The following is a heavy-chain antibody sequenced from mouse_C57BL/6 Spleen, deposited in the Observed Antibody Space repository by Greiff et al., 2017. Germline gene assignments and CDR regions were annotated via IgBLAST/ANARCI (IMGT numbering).Heavy chain of an antibody. D-gene: IGHD3-2*02. CDR1: GYTFTDYN. Sequence: EVQLQQSGPELVKPGASVKMSCKASGYTFTDYNMHWVKQSHGKSLEWIGYINPNNGGTSYNQKFKGKATLTVNKSSSTAYMELRSLTSEDSAVYYCAREGQLRLRAFAYWGQGTLVTVSA. V-gene: IGHV1-22*01. CDR3: AREGQLRLRAFAY. J-gene: IGHJ3*01. CDR2: INPNNGGT.